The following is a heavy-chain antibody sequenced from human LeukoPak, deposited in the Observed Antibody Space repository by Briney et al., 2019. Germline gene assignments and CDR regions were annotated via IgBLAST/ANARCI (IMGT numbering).Heavy chain of an antibody. CDR2: IHYSGST. Sequence: PSETLSLTCTVTGGSISRYYWSWIRQPPGKGLEWIGYIHYSGSTNYNPSLKSRVTISVDTSKNEFSLKLSSGTAADTAVYYCARHGNYGNYFYYGMDVWGQGTTVIVSS. D-gene: IGHD3-10*01. CDR1: GGSISRYY. CDR3: ARHGNYGNYFYYGMDV. V-gene: IGHV4-59*08. J-gene: IGHJ6*02.